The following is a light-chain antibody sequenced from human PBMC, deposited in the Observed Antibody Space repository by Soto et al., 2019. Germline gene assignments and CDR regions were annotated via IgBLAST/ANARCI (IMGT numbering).Light chain of an antibody. CDR1: QSIGSW. CDR3: QEYNSYLRT. Sequence: DIQMTQSPSTLSASLGDRVTITCRASQSIGSWLAWYQQKPGKAPKLLIYKASSLESVVPSSFSGSGSGTEFTLTISSLQPDDIATYYCQEYNSYLRTFGQGTKVDI. V-gene: IGKV1-5*03. J-gene: IGKJ1*01. CDR2: KAS.